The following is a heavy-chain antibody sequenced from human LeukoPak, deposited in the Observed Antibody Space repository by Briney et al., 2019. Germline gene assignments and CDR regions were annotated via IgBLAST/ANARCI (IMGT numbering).Heavy chain of an antibody. D-gene: IGHD3-10*01. CDR2: ISGRGGNT. CDR1: GFIFSTYA. V-gene: IGHV3-23*01. CDR3: AKYGSGSYYQYFFDY. J-gene: IGHJ4*02. Sequence: PGGSRRLSCAASGFIFSTYAMSWVRQAPGKGLEWVSAISGRGGNTYYADSVKGRFTISRDNSKNTLYLQVNSLRAEDTAVYYCAKYGSGSYYQYFFDYWGQGTLVTVSS.